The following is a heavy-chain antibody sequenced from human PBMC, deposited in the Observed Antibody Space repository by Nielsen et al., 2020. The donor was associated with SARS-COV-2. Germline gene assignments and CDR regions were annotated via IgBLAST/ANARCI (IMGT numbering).Heavy chain of an antibody. V-gene: IGHV3-30*04. Sequence: GGSLRLSCAASGFTFSSYAMHWVRQAPGKGLEWVAVISYDGTNKYYADSVKGRFTISRDNSKNTLFLQMNSLRAEDTAVYYCARGGNTPLDTSGYSADYWGQGTLVTVSS. D-gene: IGHD3-22*01. CDR3: ARGGNTPLDTSGYSADY. J-gene: IGHJ4*02. CDR1: GFTFSSYA. CDR2: ISYDGTNK.